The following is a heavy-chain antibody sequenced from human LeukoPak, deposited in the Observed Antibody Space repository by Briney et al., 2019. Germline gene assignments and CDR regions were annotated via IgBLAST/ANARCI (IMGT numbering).Heavy chain of an antibody. Sequence: GGSLRLSCAASGFTFSSYAMNWVRQAPGKGLEWVSVISGSGNSYYADSVKGRFTISRDNFKKTLFLQMNSLGAEDTAVYYCAKDSPSRTATTEVPVDYWGQGTLVTVSS. CDR3: AKDSPSRTATTEVPVDY. V-gene: IGHV3-23*01. D-gene: IGHD1/OR15-1a*01. J-gene: IGHJ4*02. CDR1: GFTFSSYA. CDR2: ISGSGNS.